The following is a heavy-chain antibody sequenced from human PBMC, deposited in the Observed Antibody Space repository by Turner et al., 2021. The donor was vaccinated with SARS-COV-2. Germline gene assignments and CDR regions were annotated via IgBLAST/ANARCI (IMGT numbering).Heavy chain of an antibody. J-gene: IGHJ6*02. CDR1: GGSISSSNSY. D-gene: IGHD3-10*01. CDR2: IYYSGST. V-gene: IGHV4-39*01. CDR3: ARLLNPGSYYYYYYGMDV. Sequence: QLQLQESGPGLVKPSETLSLTCTDSGGSISSSNSYWGWIRQPPGKGLEWSGSIYYSGSTYYNPSLKSRVTISVDTSKNQFSLKLSSVTAADTAVYYCARLLNPGSYYYYYYGMDVWGQGTTVTVSS.